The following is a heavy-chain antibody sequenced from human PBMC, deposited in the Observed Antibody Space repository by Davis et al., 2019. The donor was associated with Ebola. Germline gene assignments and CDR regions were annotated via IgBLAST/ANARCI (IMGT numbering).Heavy chain of an antibody. CDR2: SRNKANSYTT. CDR3: ARSLKTREFDS. J-gene: IGHJ4*02. CDR1: GFTFSDHY. V-gene: IGHV3-72*01. Sequence: PGGSLRLSCAASGFTFSDHYMDWVRQTPGKGLEWVARSRNKANSYTTEYAASVKGRFTISRDDSENSLSLQMNSLKTEDTAVYYCARSLKTREFDSWGQGTLVTVSS.